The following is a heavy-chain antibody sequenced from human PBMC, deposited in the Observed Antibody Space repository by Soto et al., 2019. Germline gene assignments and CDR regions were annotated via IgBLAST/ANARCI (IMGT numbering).Heavy chain of an antibody. Sequence: QVQLVQSGAEVKKPGSSVKVSCKASGGTFSSYTISWVRQAPGQGLEWMGRIIPLLGIANYAQKFQGRVTITADKSTSTAYMELSSLRSEDTAVYYCARVRIQIWLPVTSSAGNWYFDLWGRGTLVTVSS. V-gene: IGHV1-69*02. CDR1: GGTFSSYT. CDR2: IIPLLGIA. D-gene: IGHD5-18*01. J-gene: IGHJ2*01. CDR3: ARVRIQIWLPVTSSAGNWYFDL.